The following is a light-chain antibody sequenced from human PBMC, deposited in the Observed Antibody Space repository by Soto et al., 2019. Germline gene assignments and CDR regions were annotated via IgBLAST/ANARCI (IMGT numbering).Light chain of an antibody. J-gene: IGLJ1*01. CDR3: CSYAGRDTLYV. CDR2: DVS. V-gene: IGLV2-11*01. CDR1: STDVGGYNY. Sequence: QSVLTQPRSVSGSPRHSVTISCTGTSTDVGGYNYVSWYQQHPGKVPKLMLYDVSKRPSGVPDRFSGSKSGNTASLTISGLQAEDEAAYSCCSYAGRDTLYVFGSGTKVTVL.